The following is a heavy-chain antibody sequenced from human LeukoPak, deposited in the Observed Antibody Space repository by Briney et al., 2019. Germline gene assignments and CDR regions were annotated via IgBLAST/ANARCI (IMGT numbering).Heavy chain of an antibody. CDR2: IIPIFGTA. Sequence: GSSVKVSCKASGGTFSSYAISWVRQAPGQGLEWMGGIIPIFGTANYAQKFQGRVTITTDESTSTAYMELSSLRSEDAAVYYCARTVNYYDSSGPVFDYWGQGTLVTVSS. CDR3: ARTVNYYDSSGPVFDY. D-gene: IGHD3-22*01. J-gene: IGHJ4*02. V-gene: IGHV1-69*05. CDR1: GGTFSSYA.